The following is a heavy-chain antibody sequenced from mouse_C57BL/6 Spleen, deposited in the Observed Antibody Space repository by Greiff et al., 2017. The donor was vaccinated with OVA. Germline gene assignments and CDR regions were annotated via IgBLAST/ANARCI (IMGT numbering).Heavy chain of an antibody. CDR2: IDPSDSYT. CDR1: GYTFTSYW. J-gene: IGHJ3*01. Sequence: VQLQESGAELVRPGPSVKLSCKASGYTFTSYWMHWVKQRPGQGLEWIGVIDPSDSYTNYNQKFKGKATLTVDTSSSTAYMQLSSLTSEDSAVYYCARSRSWFAYWGQGTLVTVSA. CDR3: ARSRSWFAY. V-gene: IGHV1-59*01.